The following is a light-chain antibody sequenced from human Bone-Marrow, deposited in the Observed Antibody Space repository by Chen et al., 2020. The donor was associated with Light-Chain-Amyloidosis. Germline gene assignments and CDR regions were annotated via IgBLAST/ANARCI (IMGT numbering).Light chain of an antibody. V-gene: IGKV6D-21*02. CDR3: QESSRKPWT. CDR2: YAS. J-gene: IGKJ1*01. CDR1: QSVGSS. Sequence: EIVLTQSPDFQSVTPKEKVTITCRASQSVGSSLHWYQQKPDQSPKLLIKYASQSISGAPSRFSDSGSWADFTLTTNNLEAEEAAGYNCQESSRKPWTDDQGTKVEIK.